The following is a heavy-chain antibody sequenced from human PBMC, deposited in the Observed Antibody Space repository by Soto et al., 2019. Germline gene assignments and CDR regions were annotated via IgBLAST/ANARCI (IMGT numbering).Heavy chain of an antibody. V-gene: IGHV1-46*01. J-gene: IGHJ5*02. Sequence: ASVKVSCKASGYTFTSYYMHWVRQAPGQGLEWMGIINPSGGSTSYAQKFQGRVTMTRDTSTSTVYMELSSLRSEDTAVYYCAREGCSSTICYRGGGCFDPWGQGTLVTVSS. CDR1: GYTFTSYY. CDR3: AREGCSSTICYRGGGCFDP. D-gene: IGHD2-2*01. CDR2: INPSGGST.